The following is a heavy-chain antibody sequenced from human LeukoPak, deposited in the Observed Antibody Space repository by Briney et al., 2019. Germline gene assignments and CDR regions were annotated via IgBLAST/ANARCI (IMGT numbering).Heavy chain of an antibody. V-gene: IGHV4-39*01. Sequence: KPSETLSLTCTVSGGSISSYYWGWIRQPPGKGLEWIGSIYYSGSTCYNPSLKSRVTISVDTSKNQFSLKLSSVTAADTAVYYCARGDSGYDYGYYYYYMDVWGKGTSVTVSS. CDR2: IYYSGST. D-gene: IGHD5-12*01. CDR3: ARGDSGYDYGYYYYYMDV. J-gene: IGHJ6*03. CDR1: GGSISSYY.